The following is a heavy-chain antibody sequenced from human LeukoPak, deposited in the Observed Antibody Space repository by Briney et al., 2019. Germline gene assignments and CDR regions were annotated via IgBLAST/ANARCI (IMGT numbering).Heavy chain of an antibody. J-gene: IGHJ6*03. CDR1: GGSISSGSYY. Sequence: PSQTLSLTCTVSGGSISSGSYYWSWIRQPAGKGLEWIGRIYTSGSTNYNPSLKSRVTISVDTSKNQFSLKLGSVTAADTAVYYCARTTEEYYGSGKFRRYYSYCYYMDVWGKGTTVTVSS. CDR2: IYTSGST. D-gene: IGHD3-10*01. V-gene: IGHV4-61*02. CDR3: ARTTEEYYGSGKFRRYYSYCYYMDV.